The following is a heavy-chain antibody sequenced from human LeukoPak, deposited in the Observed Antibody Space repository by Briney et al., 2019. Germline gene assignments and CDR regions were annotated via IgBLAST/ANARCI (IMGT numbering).Heavy chain of an antibody. Sequence: ASVKVSCKGSGNTFSGSYVHWVRQAPDQGLEWMGWIDPNSAGTNTNYAQKFQDRVTFTRDASVSAAYMELSRLTTDDTAVNYCARQHWPDKFVDFWGQGTLVTVSS. D-gene: IGHD1-1*01. J-gene: IGHJ4*02. CDR2: IDPNSAGTNT. V-gene: IGHV1-2*02. CDR1: GNTFSGSY. CDR3: ARQHWPDKFVDF.